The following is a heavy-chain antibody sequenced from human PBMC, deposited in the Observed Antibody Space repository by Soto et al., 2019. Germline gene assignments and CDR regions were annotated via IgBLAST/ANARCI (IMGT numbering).Heavy chain of an antibody. Sequence: GESLKISCKGSGHIFSNYWIGWVRQMPGKGLEWMGIIYPGDSDTRYSPSFQGQVTITVDKSINTAYLQWSRLKASDTAMYYCARQRLWGTSGYYYFENWGQGTLVTVSA. V-gene: IGHV5-51*01. D-gene: IGHD3-22*01. J-gene: IGHJ4*02. CDR2: IYPGDSDT. CDR1: GHIFSNYW. CDR3: ARQRLWGTSGYYYFEN.